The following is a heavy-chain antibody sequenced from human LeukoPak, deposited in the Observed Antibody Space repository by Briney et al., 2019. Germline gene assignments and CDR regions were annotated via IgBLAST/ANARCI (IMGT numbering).Heavy chain of an antibody. D-gene: IGHD2-8*01. CDR2: IYYSGST. Sequence: SETLSLTCTVSGGSISDSIYYWGWIRQPPGKGLEWIGYIYYSGSTNYNPSLKSRVTISVDTSKNQFSLKLSSVTAADTAVYYCARDTGVFDYWGQGTLVTVSS. CDR1: GGSISDSIYY. CDR3: ARDTGVFDY. V-gene: IGHV4-61*01. J-gene: IGHJ4*02.